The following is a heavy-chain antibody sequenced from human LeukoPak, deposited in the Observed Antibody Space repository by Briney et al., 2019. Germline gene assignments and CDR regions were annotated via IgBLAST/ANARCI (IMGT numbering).Heavy chain of an antibody. J-gene: IGHJ4*02. CDR2: IGTAGDT. CDR3: AGAGSETQWRAFDF. V-gene: IGHV3-13*01. CDR1: GFTFSRYD. D-gene: IGHD6-19*01. Sequence: GGSLRLSCAASGFTFSRYDMHWVRQATGKGLEWVSGIGTAGDTYYAGSVKGRFTISRENAKNSLYLQMNSLTAGDTAVYYCAGAGSETQWRAFDFWGQGALVTVYS.